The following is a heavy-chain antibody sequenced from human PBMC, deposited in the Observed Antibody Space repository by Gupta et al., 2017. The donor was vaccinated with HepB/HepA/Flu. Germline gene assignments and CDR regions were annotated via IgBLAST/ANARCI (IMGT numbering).Heavy chain of an antibody. CDR3: ARDLSLGTTFPWFDS. J-gene: IGHJ5*01. D-gene: IGHD1-7*01. Sequence: QVKMVASGGGVVQPGRSLGLSCAVYGLSLGGYGRHWVRQTPGKGLEWVAVISFDGSETYYADSVKGRFTISRSNSMNTLYLQMNDLRAEDTALYYCARDLSLGTTFPWFDSWGQGTLVTVS. CDR1: GLSLGGYG. CDR2: ISFDGSET. V-gene: IGHV3-33*01.